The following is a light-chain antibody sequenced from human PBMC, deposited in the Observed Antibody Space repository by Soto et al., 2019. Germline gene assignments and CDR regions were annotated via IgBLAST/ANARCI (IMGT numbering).Light chain of an antibody. CDR2: GAS. CDR1: QSVSNRY. Sequence: EIVLTQSPGTLSLSPGERATLSCRASQSVSNRYLAWYQQKPGQAPRLLIYGASSRATGIPDRFSGSGSGTDFTLTISRLEPEDFAVYYCQQYGTSSLTFGGGTRWIS. V-gene: IGKV3-20*01. CDR3: QQYGTSSLT. J-gene: IGKJ4*01.